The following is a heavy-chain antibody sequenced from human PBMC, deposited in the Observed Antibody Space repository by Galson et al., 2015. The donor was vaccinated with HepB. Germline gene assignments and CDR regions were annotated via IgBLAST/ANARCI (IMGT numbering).Heavy chain of an antibody. Sequence: SLRLSCAACGFTFTSYGMSWVRQAPGKGLKCVSAISRGGDTSDYADSVKGRFTVSRDSSTNTLYLQMNGLRADDTAIYYCVRGTTTPDYWGQGTLVTVSS. CDR2: ISRGGDTS. V-gene: IGHV3-23*01. CDR3: VRGTTTPDY. CDR1: GFTFTSYG. J-gene: IGHJ4*02. D-gene: IGHD2/OR15-2a*01.